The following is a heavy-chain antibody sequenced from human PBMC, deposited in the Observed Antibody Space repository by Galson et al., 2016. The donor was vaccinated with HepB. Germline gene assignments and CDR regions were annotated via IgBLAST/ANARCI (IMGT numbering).Heavy chain of an antibody. J-gene: IGHJ4*02. V-gene: IGHV3-11*01. Sequence: SLRLSCAASGFTFSDYYMSWIRQAPGKGLQWVSDIDGEGHTTHHADSVKGRFTMSRDNSQDTVYLEMKSVRVEDTAIYYCAIGATGATWRNWGQGTLVTVSS. CDR2: IDGEGHTT. CDR3: AIGATGATWRN. D-gene: IGHD1-1*01. CDR1: GFTFSDYY.